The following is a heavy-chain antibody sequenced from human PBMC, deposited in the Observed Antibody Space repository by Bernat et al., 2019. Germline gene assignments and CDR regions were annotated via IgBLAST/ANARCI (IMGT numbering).Heavy chain of an antibody. V-gene: IGHV3-23*01. CDR1: GFTFSSYG. Sequence: EVQLLESGGGLVQPGGSLRLSCAASGFTFSSYGMSWVRQAPGKGLEWVLAISGSGGETYYADSGKGRFTISRDNSKNTLYLQMNSLRAEDTAVYYCAKRNLYNDGWYDFWGQGTLVTVSS. CDR3: AKRNLYNDGWYDF. D-gene: IGHD6-19*01. CDR2: ISGSGGET. J-gene: IGHJ4*02.